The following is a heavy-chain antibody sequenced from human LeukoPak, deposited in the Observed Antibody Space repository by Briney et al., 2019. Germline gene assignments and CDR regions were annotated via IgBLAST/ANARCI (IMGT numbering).Heavy chain of an antibody. J-gene: IGHJ4*02. CDR1: GFTFSSYW. Sequence: TGGSLRLSCGASGFTFSSYWMSGLRQAPGKGLEWVANIKQDGSEKYYVDSVKGRFTISRDNAKNSLYLQMNSLRAEDTAVYYCARDRGGLAVAASTFDYWGQGTLVTVSS. V-gene: IGHV3-7*04. D-gene: IGHD6-19*01. CDR3: ARDRGGLAVAASTFDY. CDR2: IKQDGSEK.